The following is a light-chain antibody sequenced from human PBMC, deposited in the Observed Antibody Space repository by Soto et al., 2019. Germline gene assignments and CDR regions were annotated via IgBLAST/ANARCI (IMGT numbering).Light chain of an antibody. CDR3: MQGTHWPPIT. CDR1: QSLVYSDGNTY. CDR2: KVS. J-gene: IGKJ5*01. Sequence: DVVMTQSPLSLPVTLGQPASISCRSSQSLVYSDGNTYLNWFQQRPGQSPRRLIFKVSNRDSGVPDRFSGSVSGTDFTLKISRVEAEDVGVYSCMQGTHWPPITFGQGTRLEIK. V-gene: IGKV2-30*01.